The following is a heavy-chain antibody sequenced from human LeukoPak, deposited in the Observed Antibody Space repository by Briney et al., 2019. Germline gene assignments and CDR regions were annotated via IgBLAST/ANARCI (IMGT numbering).Heavy chain of an antibody. Sequence: SETLSLTCTVSGDSISSYYWSWLRQPPGKGLEWIGCIYYSWTTKYNPPLKSRVTISVDASKNHFSLNLTSVTAADTAVYYCARDRSLGIIDYWGQGTLVTVSS. CDR3: ARDRSLGIIDY. CDR2: IYYSWTT. D-gene: IGHD3-16*01. CDR1: GDSISSYY. V-gene: IGHV4-59*01. J-gene: IGHJ4*02.